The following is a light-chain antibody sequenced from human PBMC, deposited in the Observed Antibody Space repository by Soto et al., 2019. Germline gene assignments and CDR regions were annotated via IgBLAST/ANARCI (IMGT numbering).Light chain of an antibody. CDR3: ETWDSCPVI. V-gene: IGLV4-60*03. CDR1: SGHSSYI. Sequence: QSVLTQSSSASASLGSSVKLTCTLSSGHSSYIIAWHQQQPGKAPRYLMKLEGGESYTKGSGVPDRFSGSTSEADRYVTSSNVQPEDEGDYYCETWDSCPVIFGGGTKLTVL. CDR2: LEGGESY. J-gene: IGLJ2*01.